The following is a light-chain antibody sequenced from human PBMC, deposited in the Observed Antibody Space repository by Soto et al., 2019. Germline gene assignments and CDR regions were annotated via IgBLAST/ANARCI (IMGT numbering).Light chain of an antibody. J-gene: IGLJ3*02. CDR1: SNDVWTYNL. Sequence: QSALTQPASVSGSPGQSITISCTATSNDVWTYNLVSWYQQHSGKAPKLLLFEASKRPLETSVRFSGSKSGNTASLTISGLQAEDEGHYYCCSYGRSRTFGVVFGRGTKLTVL. CDR3: CSYGRSRTFGVV. V-gene: IGLV2-23*02. CDR2: EAS.